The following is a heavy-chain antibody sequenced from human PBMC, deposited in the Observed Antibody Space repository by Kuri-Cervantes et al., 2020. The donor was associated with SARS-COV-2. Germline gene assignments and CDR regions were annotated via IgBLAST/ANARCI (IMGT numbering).Heavy chain of an antibody. CDR3: AREIFAGTSYSPWFDH. J-gene: IGHJ5*02. Sequence: ASVKVSCKASGYTFTSYDINWVRQATGQGLEWMGRMNPNSGNTGYAQKFQGRVTMTRNTSISTAYMALSSLRSEDTAVYFCAREIFAGTSYSPWFDHWGQGTLVTVSS. V-gene: IGHV1-8*02. D-gene: IGHD2-15*01. CDR1: GYTFTSYD. CDR2: MNPNSGNT.